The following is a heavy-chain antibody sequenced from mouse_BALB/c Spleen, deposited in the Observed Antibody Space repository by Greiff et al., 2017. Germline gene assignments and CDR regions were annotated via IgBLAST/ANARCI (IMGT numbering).Heavy chain of an antibody. V-gene: IGHV5-6*01. J-gene: IGHJ4*01. CDR1: GFTFSSYG. Sequence: EVQGVESGGDLVKPGGSLKLSCAASGFTFSSYGMSWVRQTPDKRLEWVATISSGGSYTYYPDSVKGRFTISRDNAKNTLYLQMSSLKSEDTAMYYCARHETRATGYYYAMDYWGQGTSVTVSS. CDR3: ARHETRATGYYYAMDY. D-gene: IGHD3-1*01. CDR2: ISSGGSYT.